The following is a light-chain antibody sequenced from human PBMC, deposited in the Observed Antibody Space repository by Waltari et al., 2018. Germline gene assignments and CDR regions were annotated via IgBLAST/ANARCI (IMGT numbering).Light chain of an antibody. CDR3: QQLNS. J-gene: IGKJ3*01. V-gene: IGKV1-9*01. CDR2: AAS. Sequence: DIQLTQSPSFLSASVGDRVPITCRASQGLSSYLAWYQQKPGKAPKLLIYAASTLQSGVPSRFSGSGSGTEFTLTISSLQPEDFATYYCQQLNSFGPGTKVDIK. CDR1: QGLSSY.